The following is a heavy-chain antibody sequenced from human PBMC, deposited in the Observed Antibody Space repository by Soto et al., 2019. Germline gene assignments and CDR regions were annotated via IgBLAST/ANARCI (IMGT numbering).Heavy chain of an antibody. V-gene: IGHV3-73*01. CDR2: IRSKANSYAT. CDR3: TGLYDFWSGYTDPYYYYGMEV. CDR1: GFTFSGSA. Sequence: GSLRLSCAASGFTFSGSAMHWVRQASGKGLEWVGRIRSKANSYATAYAASVKGRFTISRDDSKNTAYLQMNSLKTEGTAVYYCTGLYDFWSGYTDPYYYYGMEVWGQGTTVTVSS. D-gene: IGHD3-3*01. J-gene: IGHJ6*02.